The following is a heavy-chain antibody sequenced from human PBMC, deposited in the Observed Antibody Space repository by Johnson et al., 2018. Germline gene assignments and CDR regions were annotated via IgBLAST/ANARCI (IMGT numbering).Heavy chain of an antibody. Sequence: VQLHESGGGLVQPGGSLRLSCAASGFTFSRYSMAWVRQTPGRGLEWLSFIGSSGSDIHYADSVKGRFTISRDNAKKSLYLQMNSLRAEDTAVYYCVRGTDYATIRHYFPEAFDVWGQGTMVTVSS. J-gene: IGHJ3*01. CDR1: GFTFSRYS. V-gene: IGHV3-21*01. CDR2: IGSSGSDI. CDR3: VRGTDYATIRHYFPEAFDV. D-gene: IGHD2-2*02.